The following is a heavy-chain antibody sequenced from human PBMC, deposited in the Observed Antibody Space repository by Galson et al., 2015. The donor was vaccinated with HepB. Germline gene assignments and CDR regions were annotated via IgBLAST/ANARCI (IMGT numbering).Heavy chain of an antibody. CDR1: GFTFSTYD. CDR3: ARGLRLRDSNVVVPPAPDY. Sequence: SLRLSCAASGFTFSTYDMNWVRQAPGKGLEWVSFISRGGDGKYYTDSLRGRFTISRDDAKNSLYLQINSLTVEDTAVYYCARGLRLRDSNVVVPPAPDYWGQGTLVTVSS. V-gene: IGHV3-21*06. D-gene: IGHD2-2*01. CDR2: ISRGGDGK. J-gene: IGHJ4*02.